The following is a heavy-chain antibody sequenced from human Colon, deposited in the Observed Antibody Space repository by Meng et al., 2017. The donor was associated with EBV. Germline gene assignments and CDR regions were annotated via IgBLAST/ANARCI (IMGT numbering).Heavy chain of an antibody. Sequence: AEVDGSGPGLGEHSGTLRLSCPVSGGSISHRYLWGWGRQPPGKRAGVVGEIYRGGGTNNNSSFKRRVTISVDTSNNHFSLKLSYVTAEDTAVYYCARVRVIPAAVGFDYWGQGTLVTVSS. D-gene: IGHD2-2*01. J-gene: IGHJ4*02. CDR2: IYRGGGT. CDR1: GGSISHRYL. CDR3: ARVRVIPAAVGFDY. V-gene: IGHV4-4*02.